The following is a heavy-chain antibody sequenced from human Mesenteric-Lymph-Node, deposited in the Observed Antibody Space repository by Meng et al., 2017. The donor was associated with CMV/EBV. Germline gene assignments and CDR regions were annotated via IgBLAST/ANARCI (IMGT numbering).Heavy chain of an antibody. CDR1: GASSSNSCW. V-gene: IGHV4-4*02. CDR3: ASRNYYASGGPDY. J-gene: IGHJ4*02. Sequence: VCGASSSNSCWGTWVRRSPGEGLEWIGEIKHNGDKNYNPCVKSRVTISVNKSKNHFSLNLSSVTAADAAVYYCASRNYYASGGPDYWGQGTLVTVSS. CDR2: IKHNGDK. D-gene: IGHD3-10*01.